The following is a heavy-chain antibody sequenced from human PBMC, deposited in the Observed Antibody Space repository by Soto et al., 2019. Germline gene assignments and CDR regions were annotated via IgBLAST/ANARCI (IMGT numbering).Heavy chain of an antibody. CDR1: GGSISSYY. Sequence: SETLSLTCTVSGGSISSYYWSWIRQPPGKGLEWIGYIHYSGSTNYNPSLKSRVTISVDTSKNQFSLKLSSVTAADTAVYYCARGDGSTYYYDSSGPFDYWGQGTLVTVSS. D-gene: IGHD3-22*01. CDR2: IHYSGST. V-gene: IGHV4-59*01. CDR3: ARGDGSTYYYDSSGPFDY. J-gene: IGHJ4*02.